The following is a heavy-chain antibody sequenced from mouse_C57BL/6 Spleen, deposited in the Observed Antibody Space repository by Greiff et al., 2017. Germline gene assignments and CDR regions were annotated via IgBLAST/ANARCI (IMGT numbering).Heavy chain of an antibody. CDR3: TRAPYCGSSYVDY. V-gene: IGHV1-15*01. CDR1: GYTFTDYE. J-gene: IGHJ2*01. Sequence: VKVVESGAELVRPGASVTLSCKASGYTFTDYEMHWVKQTPVHGLEWIGAIDPETGGTAYNQKFKGKAILTADKSSSTAYMELRSLTSEDSAVYYCTRAPYCGSSYVDYWGQGTTLTVSS. CDR2: IDPETGGT. D-gene: IGHD1-1*01.